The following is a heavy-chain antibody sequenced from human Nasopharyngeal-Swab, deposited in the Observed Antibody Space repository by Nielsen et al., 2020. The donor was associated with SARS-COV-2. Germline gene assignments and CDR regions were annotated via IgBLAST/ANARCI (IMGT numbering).Heavy chain of an antibody. Sequence: SETLSLTCTVSGGSISSGDYYWSWIRQPPGKGLEWIGYIYYSGSTYYNPSLKNRVTISVDTSKNQFSLKLSSVTAADTAVYYCARAGPLRYFDWLHNWFDPWGQGTLVTVSS. V-gene: IGHV4-30-4*01. CDR1: GGSISSGDYY. CDR2: IYYSGST. CDR3: ARAGPLRYFDWLHNWFDP. D-gene: IGHD3-9*01. J-gene: IGHJ5*02.